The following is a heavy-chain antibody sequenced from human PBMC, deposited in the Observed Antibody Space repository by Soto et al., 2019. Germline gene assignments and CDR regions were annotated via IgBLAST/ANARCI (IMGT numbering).Heavy chain of an antibody. D-gene: IGHD3-22*01. J-gene: IGHJ1*01. CDR1: GFTFSSYA. CDR3: AKRGYDSSGYYYFQH. Sequence: GGSLILSCASSGFTFSSYARSLVRQAPGKGLEWVSAISGSGGSTYYADSVKGRFTISRDNSKNTLYLQMNSLRAEDTAVYYCAKRGYDSSGYYYFQHWGQGTLVTVSS. V-gene: IGHV3-23*01. CDR2: ISGSGGST.